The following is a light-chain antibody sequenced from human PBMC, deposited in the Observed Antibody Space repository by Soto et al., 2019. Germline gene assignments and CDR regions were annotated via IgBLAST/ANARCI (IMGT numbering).Light chain of an antibody. CDR3: HSYDSSRNYV. CDR2: GNS. Sequence: LTQPPSVARAPGQRVTICCTGSSSNIGAGYDVHWYQQLPGTAPKLLIYGNSNRPSGVPDRFSGSKSGTSAALAITGLQAEDEADYSCHSYDSSRNYVFGTGTKVTVL. CDR1: SSNIGAGYD. J-gene: IGLJ1*01. V-gene: IGLV1-40*01.